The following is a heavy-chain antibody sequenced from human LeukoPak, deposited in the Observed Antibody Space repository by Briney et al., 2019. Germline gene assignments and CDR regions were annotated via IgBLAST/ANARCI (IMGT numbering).Heavy chain of an antibody. Sequence: SETLSLTCTVSAGSITNYFWAWVRQSPGKGLEWIGYIRYNGGSDSNPSLKSRVTISLDTWNNQFSLRLTSVTAEDTAVYYCAGGELAGTGYWGQGTLVTVPS. J-gene: IGHJ4*02. CDR1: AGSITNYF. CDR2: IRYNGGS. CDR3: AGGELAGTGY. V-gene: IGHV4-59*03. D-gene: IGHD6-19*01.